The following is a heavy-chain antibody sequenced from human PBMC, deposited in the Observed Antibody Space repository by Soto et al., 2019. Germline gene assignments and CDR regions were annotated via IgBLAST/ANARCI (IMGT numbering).Heavy chain of an antibody. Sequence: ASVKVSCKASGYTFTGYYMHWVRQAPGQGLEWMGWINPNSGGTNYAQKFQGWVTMTRDTSISTAYMELSRLRSDDTAVYYCAREGYDYVWGSHRSHRPKDNAFDIWGQGTMVTVSS. CDR3: AREGYDYVWGSHRSHRPKDNAFDI. V-gene: IGHV1-2*04. CDR1: GYTFTGYY. D-gene: IGHD3-16*02. J-gene: IGHJ3*02. CDR2: INPNSGGT.